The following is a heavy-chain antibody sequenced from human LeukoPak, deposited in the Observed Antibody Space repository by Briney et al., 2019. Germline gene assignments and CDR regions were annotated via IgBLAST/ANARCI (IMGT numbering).Heavy chain of an antibody. CDR3: SAQPEEVAGGMNS. CDR1: GFPFSRTS. D-gene: IGHD6-19*01. J-gene: IGHJ4*02. V-gene: IGHV3-23*01. CDR2: ISPSGGST. Sequence: PGGSLRLSCAASGFPFSRTSMTWVRHAPGKGLEGVSTISPSGGSTFYADSVEGRFSLFRDNSKNTLFLQMNTLRAADTALYYCSAQPEEVAGGMNSWGQGALVSVSS.